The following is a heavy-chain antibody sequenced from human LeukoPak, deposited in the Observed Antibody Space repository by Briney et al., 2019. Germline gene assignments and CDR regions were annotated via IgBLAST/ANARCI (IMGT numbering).Heavy chain of an antibody. V-gene: IGHV4-59*01. CDR2: LYYSGST. CDR1: GGSISSYY. Sequence: SETLSLTCTVSGGSISSYYWSWIRQPPGEGLEWIGYLYYSGSTNYNPSLKSRVTISGDTSKNQFSLKLSSVTAADTAVYYCARADYYDSSGYSYYVDYWGQGTLVTVCS. CDR3: ARADYYDSSGYSYYVDY. J-gene: IGHJ4*02. D-gene: IGHD3-22*01.